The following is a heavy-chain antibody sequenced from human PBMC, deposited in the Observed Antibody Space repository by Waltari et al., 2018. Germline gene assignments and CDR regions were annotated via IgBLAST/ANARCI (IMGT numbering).Heavy chain of an antibody. Sequence: VQLVETGGGLIQPGGSLRLSCAASGFTVSSNYMSWVRQAPGKGLEWVAVISYDGSKKYYADSVKGRFTISRDNSKNTLYLQMNSLRAEDTAVYYCARANDYYGSGYYYMDVWGKGTTVTISS. CDR1: GFTVSSNY. CDR2: ISYDGSKK. J-gene: IGHJ6*03. V-gene: IGHV3-30-3*01. D-gene: IGHD3-10*01. CDR3: ARANDYYGSGYYYMDV.